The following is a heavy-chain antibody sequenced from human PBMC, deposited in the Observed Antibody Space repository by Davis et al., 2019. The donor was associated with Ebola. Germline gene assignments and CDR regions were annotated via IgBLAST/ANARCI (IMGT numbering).Heavy chain of an antibody. CDR3: ARGLLWFRELLFGEGGGLDYYGMDV. CDR1: GYTFTGYY. Sequence: ASVKVSCKASGYTFTGYYMHWVRQAPGQRLEWMGWINAGNGNTKYSQKFQGRVTITRDTSASTAYMELSSLRSEDTAVYYCARGLLWFRELLFGEGGGLDYYGMDVWGQGTTVTVSS. D-gene: IGHD3-10*01. V-gene: IGHV1-3*01. J-gene: IGHJ6*02. CDR2: INAGNGNT.